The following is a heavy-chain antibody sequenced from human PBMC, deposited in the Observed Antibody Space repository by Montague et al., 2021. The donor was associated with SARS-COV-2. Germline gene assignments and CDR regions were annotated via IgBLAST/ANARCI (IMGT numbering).Heavy chain of an antibody. V-gene: IGHV6-1*01. CDR2: TYYRSKWYN. Sequence: CAISGDSVSGNSAAWNWIRQSPERDLEWLGRTYYRSKWYNDYAVSVKSRITINPDTSKNQFSLQLNSVTPEDTAVYYCARGGSWLYYFDYWGQGTLVTVSS. J-gene: IGHJ4*02. CDR1: GDSVSGNSAA. CDR3: ARGGSWLYYFDY. D-gene: IGHD6-13*01.